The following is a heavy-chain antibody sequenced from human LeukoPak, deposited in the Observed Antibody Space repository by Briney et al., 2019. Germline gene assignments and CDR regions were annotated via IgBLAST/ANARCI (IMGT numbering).Heavy chain of an antibody. Sequence: PGRSLRLSCAASGFTFSSNVMHWVRQAPGKGLVWVSRINSDGSSTTYADSVKGRFTISRDNAKNTLYLQMNSLRAEDTAVYYCAREGVGTSRWHGRGAFDYWGQGTLVTVSS. V-gene: IGHV3-74*01. CDR1: GFTFSSNV. CDR2: INSDGSST. J-gene: IGHJ4*02. CDR3: AREGVGTSRWHGRGAFDY. D-gene: IGHD1-7*01.